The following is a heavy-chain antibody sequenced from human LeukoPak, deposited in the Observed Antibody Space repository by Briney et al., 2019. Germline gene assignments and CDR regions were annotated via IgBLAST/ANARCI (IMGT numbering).Heavy chain of an antibody. J-gene: IGHJ4*02. CDR1: GFSIGPFW. Sequence: PGGSLRLSCVASGFSIGPFWMTWVRQAPGKGLEWVANIRGDASRLYYVDSVKGRFTISRDNAKDTLYLQMDSLRAEDTAVYFCARDLLGLPGNFDYWGQGTLVSVSS. CDR2: IRGDASRL. CDR3: ARDLLGLPGNFDY. D-gene: IGHD7-27*01. V-gene: IGHV3-7*01.